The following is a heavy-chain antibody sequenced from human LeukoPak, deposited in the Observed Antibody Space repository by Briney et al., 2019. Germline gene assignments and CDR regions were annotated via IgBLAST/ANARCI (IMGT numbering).Heavy chain of an antibody. CDR1: GFTFSSYS. D-gene: IGHD2-2*01. V-gene: IGHV3-48*04. CDR2: ISSSSSTI. CDR3: AREGYCSSTSCYVAYYYYGMDV. Sequence: GGSLRLSCAASGFTFSSYSMNWVRQAPGKGLEWVSYISSSSSTIYYADSVKGRFTISRDNAKNSLYLQMNSLRAEDTAVYYCAREGYCSSTSCYVAYYYYGMDVWGQGTTVTVSS. J-gene: IGHJ6*02.